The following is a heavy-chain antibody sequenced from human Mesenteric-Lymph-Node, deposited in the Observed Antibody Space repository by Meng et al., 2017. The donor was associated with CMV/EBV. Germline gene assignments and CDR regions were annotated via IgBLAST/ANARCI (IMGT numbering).Heavy chain of an antibody. D-gene: IGHD4-17*01. CDR2: IRYDGSNK. CDR1: GVTFSSYW. CDR3: AKDRYGDYEPNYFDY. V-gene: IGHV3-30*02. J-gene: IGHJ4*02. Sequence: GESLKISCAASGVTFSSYWMSWVRQAPGKGLEWVAFIRYDGSNKYYADSVKGRFTISRDNSKNTLYLQMNSLRAEDTAVYYCAKDRYGDYEPNYFDYWGQGTLVTVSS.